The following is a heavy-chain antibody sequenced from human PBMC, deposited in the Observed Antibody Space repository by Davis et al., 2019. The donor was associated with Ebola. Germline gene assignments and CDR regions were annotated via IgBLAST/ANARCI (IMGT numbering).Heavy chain of an antibody. J-gene: IGHJ6*02. V-gene: IGHV3-30*18. CDR1: GFTVSSNY. CDR3: AKRDCSSTSCFHYYYGMDV. CDR2: ISYDGSNK. D-gene: IGHD2-2*01. Sequence: GESLKISCAASGFTVSSNYMSWVRQAPGKGLEWVAVISYDGSNKYYADSVKGRFTISRDNSKNTLYLQMNSLRAEDTAVYYCAKRDCSSTSCFHYYYGMDVWGQGTTVTVSS.